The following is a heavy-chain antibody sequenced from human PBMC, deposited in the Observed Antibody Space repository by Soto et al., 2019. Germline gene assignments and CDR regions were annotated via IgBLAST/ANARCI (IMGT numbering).Heavy chain of an antibody. D-gene: IGHD3-10*01. J-gene: IGHJ6*02. CDR2: ISWDGGST. CDR3: AKDIAYYGSGRSDYYGMDV. Sequence: GGSLRLSCAASGFTFDDYAMHWFRQDPRKGLVWVPLISWDGGSTYYADSVKGRFTISRDNSKNSLYLQMNSLRAEDTALYYCAKDIAYYGSGRSDYYGMDVWGQGTAVTVSS. CDR1: GFTFDDYA. V-gene: IGHV3-43D*04.